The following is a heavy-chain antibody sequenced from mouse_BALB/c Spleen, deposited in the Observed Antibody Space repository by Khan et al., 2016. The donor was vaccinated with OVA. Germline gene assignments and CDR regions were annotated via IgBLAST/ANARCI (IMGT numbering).Heavy chain of an antibody. J-gene: IGHJ2*01. V-gene: IGHV5-6-4*01. CDR2: ISSGGTYT. CDR1: GFSFSSYC. Sequence: EVELVESGGGLVRPGGSLKLSCAASGFSFSSYCMSWVRQTPEKRLEWVATISSGGTYTYYPDSVKGRFTISRDNAKNTLYLQMSSLKSEDTAMYYCPGHRGCYCHNRYFDYWGQGTTLTVSS. D-gene: IGHD1-1*02. CDR3: PGHRGCYCHNRYFDY.